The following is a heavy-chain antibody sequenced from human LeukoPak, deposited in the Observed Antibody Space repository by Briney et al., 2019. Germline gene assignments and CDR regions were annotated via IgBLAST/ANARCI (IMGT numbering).Heavy chain of an antibody. J-gene: IGHJ4*02. Sequence: ASVKVSCKASGCTFTSYYMHWVRQAPGQGLEWMGIINPSGGSTSYAQKFQGRVTMTRDTSTSTVYMELSSLRSEDTAVYYCARDSSGLGTPKYFDYWGQGTLVTVSS. CDR2: INPSGGST. D-gene: IGHD6-19*01. CDR1: GCTFTSYY. CDR3: ARDSSGLGTPKYFDY. V-gene: IGHV1-46*01.